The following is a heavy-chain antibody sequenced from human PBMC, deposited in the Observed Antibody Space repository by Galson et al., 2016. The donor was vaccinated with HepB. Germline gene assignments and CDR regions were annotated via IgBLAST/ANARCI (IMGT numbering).Heavy chain of an antibody. CDR3: AKDLDIVVVPSAIDY. Sequence: SLRLSCAASGFTFSSYGMHWVRQAPGKGLEWMAVISQDGSNKYYADSVKGRFTISRDTSNNTLYLQMNSLRVEDTAVYYCAKDLDIVVVPSAIDYWGQGTLVTVSS. CDR2: ISQDGSNK. CDR1: GFTFSSYG. J-gene: IGHJ4*02. V-gene: IGHV3-30*18. D-gene: IGHD2-2*01.